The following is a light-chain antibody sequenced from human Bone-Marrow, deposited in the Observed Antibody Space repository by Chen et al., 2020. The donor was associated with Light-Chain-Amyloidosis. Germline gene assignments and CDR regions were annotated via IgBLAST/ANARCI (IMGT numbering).Light chain of an antibody. V-gene: IGLV3-25*03. Sequence: YELTQTPSVSVSPGQTARITCSGDDLPTKYAYWYQQKPGQAPVLVIHRDTERPSVISERFSGSSSGTTATLTISGVQAEDEADYHCQSADSSGTYEVIFGGGTKLTVL. CDR1: DLPTKY. CDR3: QSADSSGTYEVI. CDR2: RDT. J-gene: IGLJ2*01.